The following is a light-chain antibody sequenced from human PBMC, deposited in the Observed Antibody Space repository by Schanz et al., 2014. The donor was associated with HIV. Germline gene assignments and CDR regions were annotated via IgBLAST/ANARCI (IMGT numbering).Light chain of an antibody. J-gene: IGKJ4*01. V-gene: IGKV4-1*01. CDR3: QQYYNRPLT. Sequence: DIVMTQSPDSLAVSLGERATINCKSSQSVLYSSNNKNYLAWYQQKPGQPPKLLISWASSRESGVPDRFSGSGSRTDFTLTISSLQAEDVAVYYCQQYYNRPLTFGGGTKVEVK. CDR1: QSVLYSSNNKNY. CDR2: WAS.